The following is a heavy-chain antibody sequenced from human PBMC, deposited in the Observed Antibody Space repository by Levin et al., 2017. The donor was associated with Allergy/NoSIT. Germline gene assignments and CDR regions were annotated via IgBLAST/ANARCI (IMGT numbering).Heavy chain of an antibody. V-gene: IGHV4-31*03. D-gene: IGHD6-13*01. CDR2: IYYSGST. J-gene: IGHJ5*02. Sequence: SETLSLTCTVSGGSISSGGYYWSWIRQHPGKGLEWIGYIYYSGSTYYNPSLKSRVTISVDTSKNQFSLKLSSVTAADTAVYYCARVKAGWFDPWGQGTLVTVSS. CDR3: ARVKAGWFDP. CDR1: GGSISSGGYY.